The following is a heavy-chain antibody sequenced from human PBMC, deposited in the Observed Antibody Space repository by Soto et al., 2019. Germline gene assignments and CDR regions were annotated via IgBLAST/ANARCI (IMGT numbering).Heavy chain of an antibody. CDR2: IIPIFGTA. D-gene: IGHD3-22*01. CDR3: AREWKRYDRAVGGMDV. V-gene: IGHV1-69*13. Sequence: GASVKVSCKASGGTFSSYAISWVLQAPGQGLEWMGGIIPIFGTANYAQKFQGRVTITADESTNTAYMELSSLRSEDTAVYYCAREWKRYDRAVGGMDVWGQGTTVTVSS. CDR1: GGTFSSYA. J-gene: IGHJ6*02.